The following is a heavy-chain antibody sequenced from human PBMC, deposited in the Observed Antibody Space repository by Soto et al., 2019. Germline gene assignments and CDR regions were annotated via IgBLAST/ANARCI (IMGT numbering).Heavy chain of an antibody. CDR1: GFXFSSYG. D-gene: IGHD4-17*01. CDR2: ISYDGSNK. Sequence: PGGSLRLSCAASGFXFSSYGMHWVRQAPGKGLKWVAVISYDGSNKYYADSVKGRFTISRDNSKNTLYLQMNSLRAEDTAVYYCAKADYGGNFEYFDYWGQGTLVTVSS. V-gene: IGHV3-30*18. J-gene: IGHJ4*02. CDR3: AKADYGGNFEYFDY.